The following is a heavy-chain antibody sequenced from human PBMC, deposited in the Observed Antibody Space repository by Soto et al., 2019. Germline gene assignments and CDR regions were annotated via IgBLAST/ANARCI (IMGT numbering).Heavy chain of an antibody. D-gene: IGHD2-2*01. J-gene: IGHJ4*02. V-gene: IGHV3-30*18. Sequence: QVQLVESGGGVVQPGRSLRLSCAASGFTFSSYGMHWVRQAPGKGLEWVAVISYDGSNKYYADSVKGRFTISRDNSKNTLYLQMNSLRAEDTAVYYCAKEMTAAGFDYWGQGTLVTVSS. CDR3: AKEMTAAGFDY. CDR2: ISYDGSNK. CDR1: GFTFSSYG.